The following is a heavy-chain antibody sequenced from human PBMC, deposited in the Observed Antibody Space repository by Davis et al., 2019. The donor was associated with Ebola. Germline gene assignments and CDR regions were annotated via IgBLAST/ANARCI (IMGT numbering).Heavy chain of an antibody. D-gene: IGHD1-26*01. CDR3: ARAAWGLLAYYYYMDV. V-gene: IGHV1-2*02. CDR1: GYTFTGYY. Sequence: ASVKVSCKASGYTFTGYYMHWVRQAPGQGLEWMGWINPNSGGTNYAQKFQGRVTMTRDTSISTAYMELSRLRSDDTAAYYCARAAWGLLAYYYYMDVWGKGTTVTVSS. CDR2: INPNSGGT. J-gene: IGHJ6*03.